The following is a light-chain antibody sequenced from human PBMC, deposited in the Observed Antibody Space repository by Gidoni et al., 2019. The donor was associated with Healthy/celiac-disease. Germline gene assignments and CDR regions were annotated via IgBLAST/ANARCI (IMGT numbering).Light chain of an antibody. CDR3: QQLNSPPDT. J-gene: IGKJ2*01. Sequence: DIQLTQSPSFLSASVGDRVTITCRASQGISSYLAWYQQKPGKATKLLIYAASTLQSGVPSMFSGSGSGTEFTLTISSLQPEDFATYYCQQLNSPPDTFXXXTKLEIK. V-gene: IGKV1-9*01. CDR1: QGISSY. CDR2: AAS.